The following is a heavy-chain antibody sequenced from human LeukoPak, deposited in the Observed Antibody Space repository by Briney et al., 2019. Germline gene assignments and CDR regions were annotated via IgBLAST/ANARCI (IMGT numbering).Heavy chain of an antibody. Sequence: PXXXXXXXCXASGFTFSSYGMHWVRQAPGKGLEWVAFIRYDGSNKYYADSVKGRFTISRDNSKNSLYMQMNSLRADDTAVYYCVKIAPDLPWGQGTLVTVS. J-gene: IGHJ5*02. CDR1: GFTFSSYG. V-gene: IGHV3-30*02. CDR2: IRYDGSNK. D-gene: IGHD2-21*01. CDR3: VKIAPDLP.